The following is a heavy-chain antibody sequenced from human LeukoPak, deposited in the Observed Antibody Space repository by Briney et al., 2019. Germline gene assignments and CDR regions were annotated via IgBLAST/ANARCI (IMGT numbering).Heavy chain of an antibody. CDR3: ARVISWFDH. V-gene: IGHV4-39*07. Sequence: PSETLSLTCAVSGGSISSSSYYWGWIRQPPGKGLEWIGSIYYSGSTYYNPSLKSRVPISVDRSKNQFSLKLCSVTAADTAVYYCARVISWFDHWGQGTLVTVSS. CDR1: GGSISSSSYY. D-gene: IGHD3-10*01. J-gene: IGHJ5*02. CDR2: IYYSGST.